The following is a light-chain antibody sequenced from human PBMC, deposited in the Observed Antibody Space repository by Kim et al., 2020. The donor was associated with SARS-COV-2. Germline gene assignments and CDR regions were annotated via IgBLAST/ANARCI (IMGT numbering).Light chain of an antibody. J-gene: IGKJ4*01. Sequence: SPGERATLSCRASQSIRNSFLAWYQQKPGQAPRLLIYDASVRATGVPARFSGGGSGTEFTLTISSLQSEDFAVYYCQHYSDWPLTFGGGTKVDI. CDR3: QHYSDWPLT. CDR2: DAS. V-gene: IGKV3-15*01. CDR1: QSIRNSF.